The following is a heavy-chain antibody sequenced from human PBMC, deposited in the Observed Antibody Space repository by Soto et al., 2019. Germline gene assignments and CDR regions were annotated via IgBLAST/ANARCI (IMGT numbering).Heavy chain of an antibody. D-gene: IGHD4-17*01. CDR3: AHRGDGDYEGIFNF. Sequence: QITLKESGPTLVKPTQTLTLTCTFSGFSLGTNGVGVGWIRQPPGKALEWLALIYWNVDKHYSPSLNCRHTITNDTSKNQVVLTMTDMHPVDTATYYCAHRGDGDYEGIFNFWGQGTLVTVSS. J-gene: IGHJ4*02. V-gene: IGHV2-5*01. CDR1: GFSLGTNGVG. CDR2: IYWNVDK.